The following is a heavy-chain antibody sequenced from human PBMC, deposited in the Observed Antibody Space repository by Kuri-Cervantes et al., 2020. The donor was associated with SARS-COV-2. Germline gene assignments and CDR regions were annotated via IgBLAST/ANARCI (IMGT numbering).Heavy chain of an antibody. V-gene: IGHV3-48*01. CDR3: ARIFGSYVAAAAAYYFDY. CDR2: ISSSSTTI. J-gene: IGHJ4*02. D-gene: IGHD3-3*01. Sequence: GGPLRLSFAASGFTFSDFGMNWVRQAPGKGLEWVSYISSSSTTIYYADSVKGRFTISRDNSKNSLYLQMNSLRAEDTAVYYCARIFGSYVAAAAAYYFDYWGQGTLVTVSS. CDR1: GFTFSDFG.